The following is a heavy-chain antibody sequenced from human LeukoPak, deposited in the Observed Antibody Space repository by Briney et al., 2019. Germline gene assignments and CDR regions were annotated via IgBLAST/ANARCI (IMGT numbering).Heavy chain of an antibody. CDR3: AREVEGFDT. V-gene: IGHV3-48*01. CDR2: ISSSSSTI. Sequence: PGGSLRLSCAASGFTFSSYSMNWVRQAPGKGLEWVSYISSSSSTIYYADSVKGRFTISRDNAKNSLYLQMNSLRAEDTAVYYCAREVEGFDTWGQGTMVTVSS. CDR1: GFTFSSYS. J-gene: IGHJ3*02.